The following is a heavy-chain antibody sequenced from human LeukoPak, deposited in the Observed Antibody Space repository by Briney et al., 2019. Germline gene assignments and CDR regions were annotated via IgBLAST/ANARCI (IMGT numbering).Heavy chain of an antibody. D-gene: IGHD1-14*01. V-gene: IGHV3-23*01. Sequence: PGRSLRLSCAASGFTFSSYAMSWVRQAPGKGLEWVSAISGSGSSTYYADSVKGRFTISRDNSKNTLYLQMNSLRAEDTAVYYCAGSSPRIYYYYGMDVWGKGTTVTVSS. CDR2: ISGSGSST. CDR1: GFTFSSYA. J-gene: IGHJ6*04. CDR3: AGSSPRIYYYYGMDV.